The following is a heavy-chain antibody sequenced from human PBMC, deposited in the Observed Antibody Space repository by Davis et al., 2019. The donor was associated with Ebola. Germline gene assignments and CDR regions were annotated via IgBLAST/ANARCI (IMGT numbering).Heavy chain of an antibody. J-gene: IGHJ4*03. CDR2: IYYSGST. Sequence: MPGGSLRLSCTVSGGSISSSSYYWGWIRQPPGKGLEWIGSIYYSGSTYYNPSLKSRVTISVDTSKNQFSLKLSSVTAADTAVYYCARIGGMATITIDYWGQGTTVTVSS. V-gene: IGHV4-39*01. CDR1: GGSISSSSYY. D-gene: IGHD5-24*01. CDR3: ARIGGMATITIDY.